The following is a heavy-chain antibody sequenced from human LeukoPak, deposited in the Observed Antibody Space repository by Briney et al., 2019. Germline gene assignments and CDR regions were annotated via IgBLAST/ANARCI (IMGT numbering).Heavy chain of an antibody. V-gene: IGHV3-30*03. CDR3: AREVGTPQAFDI. J-gene: IGHJ3*02. Sequence: GGSLRLSCAASGFTFSNYGIHWVRQAPGKGLEWVAVISYDGNNKYYADSVKGRFTISRDNSKNTLFLQMSSLKAEDTAIYYCAREVGTPQAFDIWGQGTMVTVSS. D-gene: IGHD1-26*01. CDR1: GFTFSNYG. CDR2: ISYDGNNK.